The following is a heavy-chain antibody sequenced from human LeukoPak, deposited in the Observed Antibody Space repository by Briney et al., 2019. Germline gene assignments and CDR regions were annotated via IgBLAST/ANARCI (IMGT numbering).Heavy chain of an antibody. CDR3: ARGVWSGYSYYYYYMDV. D-gene: IGHD3-3*01. J-gene: IGHJ6*03. CDR1: GYTFTSYG. V-gene: IGHV1-69*05. Sequence: ASVKVSCKASGYTFTSYGISWVRQAPGQGLEWMGGIIPIFGTANYAQKFQGRVTITTDESTSTAYMELSSLRSEDTAVYYCARGVWSGYSYYYYYMDVWGKGTTVTVSS. CDR2: IIPIFGTA.